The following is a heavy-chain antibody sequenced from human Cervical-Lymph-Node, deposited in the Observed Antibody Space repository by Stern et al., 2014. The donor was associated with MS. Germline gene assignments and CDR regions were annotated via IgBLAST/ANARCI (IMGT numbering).Heavy chain of an antibody. D-gene: IGHD3-10*01. V-gene: IGHV1-18*04. J-gene: IGHJ4*02. Sequence: QVQLVQSGAEVKKPGASVKVSCKASGYAFSGHGISWVRQAPGQGLEWMGWIGAYTGNTNYAQKFQGRVTLTTDTSTSTAFMELRSLTSDDTAIYYCARDLSSPFDYWGQETLVTVSS. CDR2: IGAYTGNT. CDR3: ARDLSSPFDY. CDR1: GYAFSGHG.